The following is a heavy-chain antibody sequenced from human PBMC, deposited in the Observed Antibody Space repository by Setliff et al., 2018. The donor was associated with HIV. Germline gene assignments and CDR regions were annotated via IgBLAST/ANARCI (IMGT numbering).Heavy chain of an antibody. CDR1: GGSISNRY. CDR2: IFSRGST. V-gene: IGHV4-4*09. D-gene: IGHD3-10*01. J-gene: IGHJ5*02. Sequence: PSETLSLTCTVSGGSISNRYWSWIRQSPGGGLEWIGFIFSRGSTKYNPSLQSRVTMSIDTSKNQFSLRLTSVTAADTAVYYCARRIDDSGSFPDKNWFDTWGQGSLVTVSS. CDR3: ARRIDDSGSFPDKNWFDT.